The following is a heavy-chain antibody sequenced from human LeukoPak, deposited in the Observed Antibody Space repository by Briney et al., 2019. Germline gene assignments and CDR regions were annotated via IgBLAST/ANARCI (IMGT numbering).Heavy chain of an antibody. CDR1: GGSFSGYY. CDR3: ARPIAVAGTGWFDP. J-gene: IGHJ5*02. V-gene: IGHV4-39*01. CDR2: IYYSGST. D-gene: IGHD6-19*01. Sequence: SETLSHTCAVYGGSFSGYYWGWIRQPPGKGLEWIGSIYYSGSTYYNPSLKSRVTISVDTSKNQFSLKLSSVTAADTAVYYCARPIAVAGTGWFDPWGQGTLVTVSS.